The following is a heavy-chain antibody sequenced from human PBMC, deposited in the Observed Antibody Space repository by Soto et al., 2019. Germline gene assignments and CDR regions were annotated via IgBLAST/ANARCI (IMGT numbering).Heavy chain of an antibody. Sequence: SETLSLTCAVSGDSMSSGGYSWSWIRQPPGKDLEWIGYIYHSGSSYYNPPLKSRVTISVDMSKNQFSLNLSSVTAADTAVYYCARGPLVRGIKNWFDPWGQGTLVTVSS. CDR2: IYHSGSS. V-gene: IGHV4-30-2*01. J-gene: IGHJ5*02. CDR3: ARGPLVRGIKNWFDP. CDR1: GDSMSSGGYS. D-gene: IGHD3-10*01.